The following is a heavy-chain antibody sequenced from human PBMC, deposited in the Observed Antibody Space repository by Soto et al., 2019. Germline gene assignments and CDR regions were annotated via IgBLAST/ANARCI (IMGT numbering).Heavy chain of an antibody. Sequence: PGQSLKISCKGSGYSFTSYWIGWVRQMPGKGLEWMGIIYPGDSDTRYSPSFQGQVTISADKSISTAYLQWSSLKASDTAMYYCARQNPGTTASDAFAIWGQGTMGTVSS. J-gene: IGHJ3*02. CDR3: ARQNPGTTASDAFAI. V-gene: IGHV5-51*01. CDR2: IYPGDSDT. D-gene: IGHD1-1*01. CDR1: GYSFTSYW.